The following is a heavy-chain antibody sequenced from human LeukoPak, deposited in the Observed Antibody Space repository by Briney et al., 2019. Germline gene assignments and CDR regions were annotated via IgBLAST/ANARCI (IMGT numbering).Heavy chain of an antibody. V-gene: IGHV3-30*18. CDR3: AKRFGYSYGYDSYYFDY. D-gene: IGHD5-18*01. Sequence: PGGSLRLSCAASGFTFSSYGMHWVRQAPGKGLEWVAVISYDGSNKYYADSVKGRFTISRVNSKNTLYLQMNSLRAEDTAVYYCAKRFGYSYGYDSYYFDYWGQGTLVTVSS. CDR1: GFTFSSYG. J-gene: IGHJ4*02. CDR2: ISYDGSNK.